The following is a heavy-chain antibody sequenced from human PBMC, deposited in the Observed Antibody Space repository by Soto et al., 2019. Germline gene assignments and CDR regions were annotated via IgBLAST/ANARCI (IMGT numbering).Heavy chain of an antibody. V-gene: IGHV4-39*01. CDR2: IYYSGST. D-gene: IGHD2-2*01. CDR3: ARLHGYCISSSCHGHYAMDV. J-gene: IGHJ6*02. Sequence: SETLSLTCIVSSACISSTNYTWGWIRQPPGKGLEWIGNIYYSGSTYYNPSLNSRVTVSVDTSKNQFSLKVTSVTAADTAVYYCARLHGYCISSSCHGHYAMDVWGQGTTVS. CDR1: SACISSTNYT.